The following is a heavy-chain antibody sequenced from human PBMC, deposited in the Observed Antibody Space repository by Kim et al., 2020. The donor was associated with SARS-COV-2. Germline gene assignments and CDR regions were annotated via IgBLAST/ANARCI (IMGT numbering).Heavy chain of an antibody. J-gene: IGHJ5*02. V-gene: IGHV4-34*01. Sequence: SETLSLTCAVYGGSFTGYYWTWIRQPPGKGLEWIGEINYYGTTTYNPSLKSRVTKSIDTSKNQFFLRLSSVTAADTAVYYCARGRSSSDGSCWFDIWGQGTLVTVSS. CDR1: GGSFTGYY. D-gene: IGHD2-15*01. CDR3: ARGRSSSDGSCWFDI. CDR2: INYYGTT.